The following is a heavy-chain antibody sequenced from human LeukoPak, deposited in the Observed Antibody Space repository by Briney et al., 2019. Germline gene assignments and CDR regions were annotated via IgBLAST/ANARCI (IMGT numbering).Heavy chain of an antibody. V-gene: IGHV3-74*01. J-gene: IGHJ5*02. Sequence: GGSLRLSCAAYGFTFSSYWMHWVRQAPGKGLVWVSRINSDGSSTSYADSVKGRFTISRDNAKNTLYLQMNSLRAEDTAVYYCARLRLMGGWFDPWGQGTLVTVSS. CDR2: INSDGSST. CDR3: ARLRLMGGWFDP. CDR1: GFTFSSYW. D-gene: IGHD3-3*01.